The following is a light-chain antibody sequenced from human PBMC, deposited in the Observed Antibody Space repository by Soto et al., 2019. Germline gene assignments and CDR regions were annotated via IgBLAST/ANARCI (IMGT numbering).Light chain of an antibody. Sequence: QSVLTQPPSASGTPGQRVSIPCSGSSSNIGRNTVNWYQRLPGAAPRLLVYRNNQRPSGVPDRFSGSKSGTSASLAISGLHSEDEADYYCATSDDILSGVEFGGGTKLTVL. J-gene: IGLJ3*02. CDR2: RNN. CDR3: ATSDDILSGVE. CDR1: SSNIGRNT. V-gene: IGLV1-44*01.